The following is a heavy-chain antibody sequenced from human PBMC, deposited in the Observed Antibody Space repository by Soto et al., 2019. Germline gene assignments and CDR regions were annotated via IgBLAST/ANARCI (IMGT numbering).Heavy chain of an antibody. D-gene: IGHD6-19*01. CDR2: ISSSSSYI. Sequence: GGSLRLSCAASGFTFSSYSMNWVRQAPGKGLEWVSSISSSSSYIYYTDSVKGRFTISRDNAKNSLYLQMNSLRAEDTAVYYCARALAVAPFDYWGQGTLVTVSS. J-gene: IGHJ4*02. CDR3: ARALAVAPFDY. V-gene: IGHV3-21*01. CDR1: GFTFSSYS.